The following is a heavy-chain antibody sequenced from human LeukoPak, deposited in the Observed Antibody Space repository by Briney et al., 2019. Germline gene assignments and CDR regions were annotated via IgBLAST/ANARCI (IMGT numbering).Heavy chain of an antibody. D-gene: IGHD2-15*01. CDR3: ARDYGVGYCSGGSCYDLDY. Sequence: GASVKVSCKASGGTFSSYAISWVRQAPGQGLEWMGGIIPIFGTANYAQKFQGRVTITADKSTSTAYMELSSLRSEDTAVYYCARDYGVGYCSGGSCYDLDYWGQGTLVTVSS. J-gene: IGHJ4*02. CDR2: IIPIFGTA. CDR1: GGTFSSYA. V-gene: IGHV1-69*06.